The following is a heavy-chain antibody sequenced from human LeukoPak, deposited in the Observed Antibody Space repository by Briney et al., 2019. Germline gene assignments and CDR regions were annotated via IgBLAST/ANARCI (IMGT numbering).Heavy chain of an antibody. D-gene: IGHD6-13*01. Sequence: PGGSLRLSCAASGFTFSSYWMTWVRQAPGKGLEWVANINQDGSEKYYVDSVKGRFTISRDNAKNSLYLQMNSLRAEDTAVYYCARRIAAAGRPLDPWGQGTLVTVSS. CDR3: ARRIAAAGRPLDP. CDR2: INQDGSEK. J-gene: IGHJ5*02. V-gene: IGHV3-7*01. CDR1: GFTFSSYW.